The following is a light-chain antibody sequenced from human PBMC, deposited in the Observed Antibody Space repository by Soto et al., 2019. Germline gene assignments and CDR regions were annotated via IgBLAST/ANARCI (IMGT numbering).Light chain of an antibody. CDR2: DAS. Sequence: EIVLTQSPATLSLYPRERPTLSCSASQSVWTYLAWYQQKRGQAPRLLMYDASNRASGVPARFSGSGSGTDFTLTISSLEPEDFAVYYCQQRNNWPRSTFGQGPRLEIK. CDR1: QSVWTY. V-gene: IGKV3-11*01. CDR3: QQRNNWPRST. J-gene: IGKJ5*01.